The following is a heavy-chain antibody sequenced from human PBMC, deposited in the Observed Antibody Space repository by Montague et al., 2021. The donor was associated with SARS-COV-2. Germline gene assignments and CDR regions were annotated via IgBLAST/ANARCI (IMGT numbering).Heavy chain of an antibody. J-gene: IGHJ5*02. CDR3: ARQEYYYDTSGYGGMYWFDH. CDR1: GGSISSSSYY. V-gene: IGHV4-39*01. CDR2: IYSSGST. Sequence: SETLSLTCTVSGGSISSSSYYWGWIRQPPGKGLEWIGSIYSSGSTYYNPSLKSRVTISVDTSKNQFSLKLSSVTAADTAVYYCARQEYYYDTSGYGGMYWFDHWGQGTLVTVSS. D-gene: IGHD3-22*01.